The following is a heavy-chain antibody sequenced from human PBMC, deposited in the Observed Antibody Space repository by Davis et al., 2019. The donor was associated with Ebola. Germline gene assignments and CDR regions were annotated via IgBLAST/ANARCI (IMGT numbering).Heavy chain of an antibody. D-gene: IGHD6-19*01. CDR2: TYYRSKWYN. Sequence: SQTPSLTCAISGDRVPSNSAAWKWIRQSPSIGLEWLGRTYYRSKWYNDYAVSVKSRITINPDTSKNQFSLQLNSVTPKDTAVYYCASSSSGWYGDYFDYWGQGTLVTVSS. CDR1: GDRVPSNSAA. J-gene: IGHJ4*02. CDR3: ASSSSGWYGDYFDY. V-gene: IGHV6-1*01.